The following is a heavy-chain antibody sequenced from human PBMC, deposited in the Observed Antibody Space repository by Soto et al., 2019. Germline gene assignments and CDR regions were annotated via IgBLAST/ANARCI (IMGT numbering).Heavy chain of an antibody. V-gene: IGHV1-18*01. CDR1: GYTFTSYG. Sequence: GASVKVSCKASGYTFTSYGISWVRQAPGQGLEWMGWISAYNGNTNYAQKLQGRVTMTTDTSTSTAYMELRSLRSDDTALFYCARDNSGYEDAFDIWGQGTMVTVSS. CDR3: ARDNSGYEDAFDI. J-gene: IGHJ3*02. CDR2: ISAYNGNT. D-gene: IGHD5-12*01.